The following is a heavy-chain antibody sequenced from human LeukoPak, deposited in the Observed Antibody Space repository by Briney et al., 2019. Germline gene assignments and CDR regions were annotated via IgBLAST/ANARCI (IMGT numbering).Heavy chain of an antibody. Sequence: GGSLRLSCAASGFTFSSYAMSWVRQAPGKGLEWVSAIGGSGGSSYYADSVKGRFTISRDNSKNTLYLQMNSLRAEDTAVYYCAKHRFASELSALFWFNPWGQGTLVTVSS. J-gene: IGHJ5*02. CDR3: AKHRFASELSALFWFNP. V-gene: IGHV3-23*01. CDR2: IGGSGGSS. D-gene: IGHD3-16*02. CDR1: GFTFSSYA.